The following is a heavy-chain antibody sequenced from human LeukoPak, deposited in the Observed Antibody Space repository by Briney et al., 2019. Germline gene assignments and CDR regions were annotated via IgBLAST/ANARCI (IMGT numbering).Heavy chain of an antibody. D-gene: IGHD4-17*01. CDR2: IYYSGST. CDR3: ARDRWATVTTAGPWGYFDY. Sequence: PSETLSLTCTVSGGSISRYYWSWIRQHPGKGLEWIGYIYYSGSTYYNPSLKSRVTISVDTSKNQFSLKLSSVTAADTAVYYCARDRWATVTTAGPWGYFDYWGQGTLVTVSS. J-gene: IGHJ4*02. V-gene: IGHV4-59*06. CDR1: GGSISRYY.